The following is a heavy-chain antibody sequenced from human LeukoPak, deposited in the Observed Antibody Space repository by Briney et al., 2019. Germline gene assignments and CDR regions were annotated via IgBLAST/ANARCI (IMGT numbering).Heavy chain of an antibody. V-gene: IGHV4-30-2*01. Sequence: SETRSLTCAVSGGSISSGGYSWSWIRQPPGKGLEWIGYIYHSGSTYYNPSLKSRVTISVDRSKNQFSLKLSSVTAADTAVYYCARAGGDYYGSGSAFDYWGQGTLVTVSS. CDR3: ARAGGDYYGSGSAFDY. J-gene: IGHJ4*02. D-gene: IGHD3-10*01. CDR2: IYHSGST. CDR1: GGSISSGGYS.